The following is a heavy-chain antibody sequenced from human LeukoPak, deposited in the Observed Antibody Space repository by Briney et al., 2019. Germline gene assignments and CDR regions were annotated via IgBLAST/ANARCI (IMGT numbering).Heavy chain of an antibody. CDR3: ARVRLYDFWSGYYQYYFDY. CDR2: ISAYNGNT. Sequence: ASVKVSCKASGYTFTSYGISWVRQAPGQGLEWMGWISAYNGNTNYAQKLQGRVTMTTDTSTSTAYMELRSLRSDDTAVYYCARVRLYDFWSGYYQYYFDYWGQGTLVTVS. V-gene: IGHV1-18*01. J-gene: IGHJ4*02. D-gene: IGHD3-3*01. CDR1: GYTFTSYG.